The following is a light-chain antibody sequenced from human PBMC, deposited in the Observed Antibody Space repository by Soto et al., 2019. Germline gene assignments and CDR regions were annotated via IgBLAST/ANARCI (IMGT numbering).Light chain of an antibody. V-gene: IGLV1-40*01. CDR2: GNS. Sequence: QSVLTQPPSVSGAPGQRVTISCTGSSSNIGAGYDVHWYQQLPGTAPKLLIYGNSNRPSGVPDRFSGSKSGTSASLAITGLHAEDEADYYCQSYASSLRVLFGGGTKVTVL. J-gene: IGLJ2*01. CDR1: SSNIGAGYD. CDR3: QSYASSLRVL.